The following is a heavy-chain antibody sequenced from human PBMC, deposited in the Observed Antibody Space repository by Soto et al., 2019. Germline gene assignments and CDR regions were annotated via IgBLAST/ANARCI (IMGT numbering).Heavy chain of an antibody. D-gene: IGHD3-16*01. CDR2: ISGPGSST. Sequence: VGSLRLSCAASGFTFTNYAMSWVRQAQGKGLEWGSYISGPGSSTYYADSVKGRFTNTRDSSRNTLYLQMSSLTVDDTAVYLCAKTLRSTLTPFDYWGLGTLVTVSS. J-gene: IGHJ4*02. CDR1: GFTFTNYA. CDR3: AKTLRSTLTPFDY. V-gene: IGHV3-23*01.